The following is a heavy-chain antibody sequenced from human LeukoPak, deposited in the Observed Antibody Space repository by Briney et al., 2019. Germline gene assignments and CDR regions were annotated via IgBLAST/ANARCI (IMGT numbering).Heavy chain of an antibody. CDR2: ISVYNGNT. CDR1: GYTFTSYG. CDR3: ARDPVTAAGTFDY. V-gene: IGHV1-18*01. Sequence: GASVTVSFKASGYTFTSYGISWVRQAPGQGLEWMGWISVYNGNTNYAKQLQGRVTITTGTSTSTASMELRSCRSDDTAVYDCARDPVTAAGTFDYWGQGTLVTVSS. J-gene: IGHJ4*02. D-gene: IGHD6-13*01.